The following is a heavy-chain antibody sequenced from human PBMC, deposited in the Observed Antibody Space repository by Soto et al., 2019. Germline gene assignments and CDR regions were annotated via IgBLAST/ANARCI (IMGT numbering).Heavy chain of an antibody. J-gene: IGHJ5*02. Sequence: PSQTLSLTCAISGDSVSSNSAAWNWIRQSPSRGLEWLGRTYYRSKWYNDYAVSVKSRITINPDTSKNQFSLQLNSVTPEDTAVYYCAKGDCSSTSCSLNWFDPWGQGTLVTVSS. D-gene: IGHD2-2*01. V-gene: IGHV6-1*01. CDR3: AKGDCSSTSCSLNWFDP. CDR2: TYYRSKWYN. CDR1: GDSVSSNSAA.